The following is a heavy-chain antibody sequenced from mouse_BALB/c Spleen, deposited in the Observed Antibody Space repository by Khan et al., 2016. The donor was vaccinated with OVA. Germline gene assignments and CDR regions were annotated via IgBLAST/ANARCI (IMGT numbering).Heavy chain of an antibody. CDR3: TRSGYSAWFAY. J-gene: IGHJ3*01. CDR1: GFNIKDYY. V-gene: IGHV14-1*02. CDR2: IDPENGET. Sequence: EVQLQESGAELVRPGALVKLSCKASGFNIKDYYMHWVKQRPEQGLEWIGWIDPENGETVYDPKFQGKASITANTSSNTAYLQLSSLTSEDTAVSYCTRSGYSAWFAYWGQGTPVTVSA.